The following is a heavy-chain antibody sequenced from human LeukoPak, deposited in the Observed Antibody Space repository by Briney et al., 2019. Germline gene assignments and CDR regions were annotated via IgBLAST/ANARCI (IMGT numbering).Heavy chain of an antibody. CDR2: VSTTEAT. CDR3: ATLSYSDGSFLY. Sequence: SETLSLTRSVSNGAISRGRYHWSWIRQPAGKGLEWIGRVSTTEATNYNPSLKSRATISVDTSEEQFSLKLNSVTAADTAVYYCATLSYSDGSFLYWGQGVLVTVSS. CDR1: NGAISRGRYH. V-gene: IGHV4-61*02. J-gene: IGHJ4*02. D-gene: IGHD3-10*01.